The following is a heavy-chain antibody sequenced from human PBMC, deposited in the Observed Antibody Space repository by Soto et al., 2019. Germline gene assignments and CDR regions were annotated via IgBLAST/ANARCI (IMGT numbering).Heavy chain of an antibody. J-gene: IGHJ4*02. D-gene: IGHD3-22*01. V-gene: IGHV1-18*01. CDR2: ISPYNDNT. CDR3: ALYDSRPGYFDY. Sequence: QIQLVQSGAEVKKPGASVKVSCKASGYTFTSYGISWVRQAPGQGLEYMGWISPYNDNTHYAQNLQGRVTVTADTSTSPADMELRSLRSDDTAVYYWALYDSRPGYFDYWGQGPLVTASS. CDR1: GYTFTSYG.